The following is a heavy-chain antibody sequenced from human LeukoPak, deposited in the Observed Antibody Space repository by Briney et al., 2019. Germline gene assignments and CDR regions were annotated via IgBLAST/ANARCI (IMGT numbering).Heavy chain of an antibody. V-gene: IGHV3-7*03. D-gene: IGHD2-15*01. CDR3: AKDEGSGTWHY. Sequence: GGSLRLSCAASGFTSNMFWMTWVRQAPGKGLEWVANIKQDGTEKNYGDSVKGRFTISRDNAKNSLYLQMNSLRAEDTAVYYCAKDEGSGTWHYWGQGTLVTVSS. CDR2: IKQDGTEK. CDR1: GFTSNMFW. J-gene: IGHJ4*02.